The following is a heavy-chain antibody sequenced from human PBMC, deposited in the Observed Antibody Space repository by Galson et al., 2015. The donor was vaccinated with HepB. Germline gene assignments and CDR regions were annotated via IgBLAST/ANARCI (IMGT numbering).Heavy chain of an antibody. CDR2: ISGSGGNT. D-gene: IGHD6-19*01. CDR1: GFTFSSYA. J-gene: IGHJ1*01. Sequence: SLRLSCAASGFTFSSYAMSWVRHAPGKGLEWVSAISGSGGNTYYADSVKGRFTISRDNSKNSLYLQVNSLRAEDTAIYYCAKDGQWLVTNYFQHWGQGTLVTVSS. CDR3: AKDGQWLVTNYFQH. V-gene: IGHV3-23*01.